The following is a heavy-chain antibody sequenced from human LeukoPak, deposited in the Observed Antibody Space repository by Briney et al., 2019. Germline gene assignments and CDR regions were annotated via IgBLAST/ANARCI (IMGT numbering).Heavy chain of an antibody. CDR2: INGSGGST. V-gene: IGHV3-23*01. J-gene: IGHJ4*02. CDR3: AKEAAPTMIVVEYFDY. D-gene: IGHD3-22*01. Sequence: GGSLRLSCAASGFTFSTYAMSWVRQAPGKGLEWVSAINGSGGSTYYADSVKGRFTISRDNSKNTLYLQMNSLRAEDTAVYYCAKEAAPTMIVVEYFDYWGQGTLVTVSS. CDR1: GFTFSTYA.